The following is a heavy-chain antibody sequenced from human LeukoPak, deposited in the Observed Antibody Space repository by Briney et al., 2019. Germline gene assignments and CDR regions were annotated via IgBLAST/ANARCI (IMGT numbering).Heavy chain of an antibody. CDR2: IRYDRSTQ. J-gene: IGHJ4*02. CDR3: ARNSSDSWGYFDF. Sequence: GGSLRLSCAASGFTFRNYDMSWVRQTPGKGLEWVSFIRYDRSTQDYPDSAKGRFTISRDNSKNTLYLQMNSLRAEDTAMYYCARNSSDSWGYFDFWGQGPLVTVSS. V-gene: IGHV3-30*02. CDR1: GFTFRNYD. D-gene: IGHD3-22*01.